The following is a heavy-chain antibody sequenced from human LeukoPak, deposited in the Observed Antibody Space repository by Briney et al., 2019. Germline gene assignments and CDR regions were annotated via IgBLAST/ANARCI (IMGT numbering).Heavy chain of an antibody. D-gene: IGHD3-10*01. J-gene: IGHJ6*02. V-gene: IGHV5-51*01. Sequence: GESLKIHCKGSGYNFPDYWIDWVRQMPGKGLEWVGHIYHLYSDTTNSPSFQGQVTIAADKSTSTAYLQWRSLKASDTAIYYCARRFVVREGGEYHYYGMDVWGQGTTVTVSS. CDR1: GYNFPDYW. CDR3: ARRFVVREGGEYHYYGMDV. CDR2: IYHLYSDT.